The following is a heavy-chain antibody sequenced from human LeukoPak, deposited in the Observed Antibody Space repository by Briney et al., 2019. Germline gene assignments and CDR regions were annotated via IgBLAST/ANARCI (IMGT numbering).Heavy chain of an antibody. V-gene: IGHV4-61*01. Sequence: SETLSLTCTVSGGSVSSGSYYWSWIRQPPGEGLEWIGYIYYSGSTNYNPSLKSRVTISVDTSKNQFSLKLSSVTAADTAVYYCARAKGNSWYPYYFDYWGQRTLVTVSS. CDR1: GGSVSSGSYY. CDR3: ARAKGNSWYPYYFDY. CDR2: IYYSGST. J-gene: IGHJ4*02. D-gene: IGHD6-13*01.